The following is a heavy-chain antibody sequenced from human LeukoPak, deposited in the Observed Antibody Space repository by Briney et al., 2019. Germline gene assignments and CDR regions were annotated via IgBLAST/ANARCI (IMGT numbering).Heavy chain of an antibody. J-gene: IGHJ4*02. CDR1: GGSISSSSYY. Sequence: SETLSLTCTVSGGSISSSSYYWGWIRQPPGKGLEWIGYIYYSGSTNYNPSLKSRVTISVDTSKNQFSLKLSSVTAADTAVYYCARVRRYDRAGEYYFDYWGQGTLVTVSS. CDR3: ARVRRYDRAGEYYFDY. D-gene: IGHD3-22*01. V-gene: IGHV4-61*05. CDR2: IYYSGST.